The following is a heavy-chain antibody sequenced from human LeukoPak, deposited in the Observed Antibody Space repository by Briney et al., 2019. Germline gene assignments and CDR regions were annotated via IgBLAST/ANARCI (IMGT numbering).Heavy chain of an antibody. Sequence: SVKVSCKASGGTFSSYAISWVRQALGQGLEWMGGIIPIFGTANYAQKFQGRVTITADESTSTAYMELSSLRSEDTAVYYCARDPGYYDILTGYYKGNWFDPWGQGTLVTVSS. CDR3: ARDPGYYDILTGYYKGNWFDP. J-gene: IGHJ5*02. D-gene: IGHD3-9*01. CDR1: GGTFSSYA. V-gene: IGHV1-69*01. CDR2: IIPIFGTA.